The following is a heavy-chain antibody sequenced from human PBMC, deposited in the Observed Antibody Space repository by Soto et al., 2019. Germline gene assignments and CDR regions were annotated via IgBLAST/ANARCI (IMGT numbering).Heavy chain of an antibody. CDR1: GGSISSYY. V-gene: IGHV4-59*01. Sequence: PSETLSLTCTVSGGSISSYYWSWIRQLPGKGLEWIGYIYYSGSTNYNPSLKSRVTISVDTSKNQFSLKLSSVTAADTAVYYCARVNTISGFDYWGQGTLVTVSS. D-gene: IGHD3-3*01. CDR3: ARVNTISGFDY. J-gene: IGHJ4*02. CDR2: IYYSGST.